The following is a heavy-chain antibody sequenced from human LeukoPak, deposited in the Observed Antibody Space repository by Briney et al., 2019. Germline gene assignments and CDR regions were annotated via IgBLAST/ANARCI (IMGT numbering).Heavy chain of an antibody. Sequence: ASVKVSCKASGGTFSSYAISWVQQAPGQGLEWMGGIIPIFGTANYAQKFQGRVTITADESTSTAYMGLSSLRSEDTAVYYCARDWDSSSSGGLIWFDPWGQGTLVTVSS. CDR3: ARDWDSSSSGGLIWFDP. V-gene: IGHV1-69*13. CDR2: IIPIFGTA. CDR1: GGTFSSYA. J-gene: IGHJ5*02. D-gene: IGHD6-6*01.